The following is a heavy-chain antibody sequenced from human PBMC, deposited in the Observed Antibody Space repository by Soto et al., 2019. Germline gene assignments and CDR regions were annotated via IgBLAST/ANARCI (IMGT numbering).Heavy chain of an antibody. J-gene: IGHJ4*02. V-gene: IGHV3-30*03. CDR1: GFPFTSYG. CDR2: ISYDGSNK. D-gene: IGHD3-10*01. CDR3: VGGQFYFDY. Sequence: QVQLVESGGGVVQPGRSLRLSCAASGFPFTSYGMHWVREGPGKGLEWLAVISYDGSNKFYADSVKGRFTISRDNSKNTLYLQMNSLRPEDTALYYCVGGQFYFDYRGQGPLVIVS.